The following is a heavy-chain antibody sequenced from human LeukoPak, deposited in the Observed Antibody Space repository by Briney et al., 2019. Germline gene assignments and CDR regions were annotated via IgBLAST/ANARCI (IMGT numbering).Heavy chain of an antibody. J-gene: IGHJ1*01. Sequence: SETLSLTCTVSGGSISSYYWSWIRQPPGKGLEWIGYIYYSGSTYYNPSLKSRVTISVDTSKNQFSLMLSSVTAADTAVYYCAREGLAVAGKPGYFQHWGQGTLVTVSS. CDR1: GGSISSYY. V-gene: IGHV4-59*12. CDR3: AREGLAVAGKPGYFQH. CDR2: IYYSGST. D-gene: IGHD6-19*01.